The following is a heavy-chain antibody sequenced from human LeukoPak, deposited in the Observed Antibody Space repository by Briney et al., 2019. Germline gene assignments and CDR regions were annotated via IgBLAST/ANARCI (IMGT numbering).Heavy chain of an antibody. D-gene: IGHD6-13*01. CDR1: GFTFDVYG. Sequence: PGGSLRLSCAASGFTFDVYGMSWVPEAPGKGRKGGYGNNWIGGSTGYADAVKERFTISRDNAKNSLYLQMNSLRAEDTALYYCARDGPAARYFDYWGQGTLVTVSS. CDR2: NNWIGGST. CDR3: ARDGPAARYFDY. J-gene: IGHJ4*02. V-gene: IGHV3-20*04.